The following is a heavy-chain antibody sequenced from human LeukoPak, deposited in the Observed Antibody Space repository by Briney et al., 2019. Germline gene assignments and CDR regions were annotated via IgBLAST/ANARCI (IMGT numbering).Heavy chain of an antibody. CDR1: GFTFSNAW. J-gene: IGHJ3*02. CDR3: AREDSYSIPSKLDI. CDR2: IKSKTDGGTT. Sequence: GSLRLSCAASGFTFSNAWMSWVRQAPGKGLEWVGRIKSKTDGGTTDYAAPVKGRFTISRDDSKNTLYLQMNSLKTEDTAVYYCAREDSYSIPSKLDIWGQGTMVTVSS. D-gene: IGHD6-13*01. V-gene: IGHV3-15*01.